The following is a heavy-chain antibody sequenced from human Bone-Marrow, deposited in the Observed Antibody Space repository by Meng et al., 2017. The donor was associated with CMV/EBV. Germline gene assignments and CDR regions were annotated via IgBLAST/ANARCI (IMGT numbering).Heavy chain of an antibody. Sequence: SETLSLTCTVSGGSISSSSYYWGWIRQPPGKGLEWIGSIYYSGSTYYNLSLKIRVTIAVDTSKKQFSLKLSSVTAADAVVDDCARDFLSGPKFDYWGQGTRVTGSS. CDR1: GGSISSSSYY. D-gene: IGHD2-15*01. J-gene: IGHJ4*02. CDR2: IYYSGST. V-gene: IGHV4-39*07. CDR3: ARDFLSGPKFDY.